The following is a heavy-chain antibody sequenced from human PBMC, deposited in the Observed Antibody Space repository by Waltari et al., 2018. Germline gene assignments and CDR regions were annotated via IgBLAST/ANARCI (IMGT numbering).Heavy chain of an antibody. D-gene: IGHD5-18*01. CDR3: ARGQETWIQLWLRRTWFDP. J-gene: IGHJ5*02. Sequence: QVQLVQSGAEVKKPGASVKVSCKASGYTFTSYDINWVRQATGQGLEWMGWMNPNSGNTGYAQKFQGRVTMTRNTSISTAYMELSSLRSEDTAVYYCARGQETWIQLWLRRTWFDPWGQGTLVTVSS. CDR1: GYTFTSYD. CDR2: MNPNSGNT. V-gene: IGHV1-8*01.